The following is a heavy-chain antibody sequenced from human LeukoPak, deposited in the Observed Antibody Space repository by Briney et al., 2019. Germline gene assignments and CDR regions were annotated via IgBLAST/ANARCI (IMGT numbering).Heavy chain of an antibody. V-gene: IGHV3-21*01. Sequence: GGSLRLSCPACGFTFSSYSMNWVRQAPGKGLEGVSSISSSSSYIYYADSVKGRFTISRDNAKNSLYLQMNSLRAEDTAVYYCARELGGDYFDYWGQGTLVTVSS. CDR2: ISSSSSYI. CDR1: GFTFSSYS. D-gene: IGHD3-16*01. J-gene: IGHJ4*02. CDR3: ARELGGDYFDY.